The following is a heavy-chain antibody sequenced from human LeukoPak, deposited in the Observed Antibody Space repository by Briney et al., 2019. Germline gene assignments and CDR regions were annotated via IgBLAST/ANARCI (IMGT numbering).Heavy chain of an antibody. Sequence: GGSLRLSCAASGFTLSSYEMNWVRQAPGKGLEWVSYISSGGTMTYYADSVKGRFTISRDNAKNSLYLHMSSLRVEDTAVYYCARDRTMIVDYWGQGTLVTVSS. CDR3: ARDRTMIVDY. D-gene: IGHD3-22*01. CDR2: ISSGGTMT. CDR1: GFTLSSYE. J-gene: IGHJ4*02. V-gene: IGHV3-48*03.